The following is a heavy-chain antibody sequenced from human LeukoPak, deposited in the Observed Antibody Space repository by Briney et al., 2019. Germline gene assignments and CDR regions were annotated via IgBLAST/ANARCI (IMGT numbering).Heavy chain of an antibody. J-gene: IGHJ4*02. CDR3: ARGDYDSQTGNY. D-gene: IGHD3-22*01. Sequence: ASVKVSCKASGYTFTSYDINWVRQATGQGLEWMGWMNPNSGNTGYAQKFQGRVTMTRNTSISTAYMELSSLRSEDTAVYYCARGDYDSQTGNYWGQGTLVTVSS. CDR2: MNPNSGNT. CDR1: GYTFTSYD. V-gene: IGHV1-8*01.